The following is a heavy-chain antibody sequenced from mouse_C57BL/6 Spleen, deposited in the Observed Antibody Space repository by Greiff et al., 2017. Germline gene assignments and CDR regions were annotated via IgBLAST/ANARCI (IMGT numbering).Heavy chain of an antibody. Sequence: VQLQQSGAELVKPGASVKISCKASGYAFSSYWMNWVKQRPGKGLEWIGQIYPGDGDTNYNGKFKGKATLTADKSSSTAYMQLSSLTSEDSAVYFCARGYYGNYVDYFDYWGQGTTLTVSS. J-gene: IGHJ2*01. D-gene: IGHD2-1*01. V-gene: IGHV1-80*01. CDR3: ARGYYGNYVDYFDY. CDR2: IYPGDGDT. CDR1: GYAFSSYW.